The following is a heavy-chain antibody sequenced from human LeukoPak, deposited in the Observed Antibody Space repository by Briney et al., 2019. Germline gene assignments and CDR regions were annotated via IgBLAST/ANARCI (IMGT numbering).Heavy chain of an antibody. D-gene: IGHD4-23*01. CDR3: AREEGRITPFDP. Sequence: SVKVSCKASGCTFSSYAISWVRQAPGQGLEWMGRIIPIFGIANYAQKFQGRVTITADKSTSTAYMELSSLRSEDTAVYYCAREEGRITPFDPWGQGTLVTVSS. CDR2: IIPIFGIA. J-gene: IGHJ5*02. V-gene: IGHV1-69*04. CDR1: GCTFSSYA.